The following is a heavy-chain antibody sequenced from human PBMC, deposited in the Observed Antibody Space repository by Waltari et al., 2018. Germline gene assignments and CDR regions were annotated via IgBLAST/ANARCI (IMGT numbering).Heavy chain of an antibody. CDR2: INYDGSQK. CDR1: GFTFSRYW. Sequence: EVQLVESGGGLVQPGGSLRLSCGASGFTFSRYWMSWVRQTPGKGLEWVANINYDGSQKYDVDSGKGRFTISRDNAKNSVYLQMNSLRVEDTAVYYCAKSRGFEYWGQGTLITVSS. D-gene: IGHD2-2*01. J-gene: IGHJ4*02. V-gene: IGHV3-7*01. CDR3: AKSRGFEY.